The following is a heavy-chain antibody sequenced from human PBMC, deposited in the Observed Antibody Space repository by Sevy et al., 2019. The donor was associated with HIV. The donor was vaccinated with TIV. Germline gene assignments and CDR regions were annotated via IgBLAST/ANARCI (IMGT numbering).Heavy chain of an antibody. V-gene: IGHV3-30*04. CDR1: GFTFSNYD. CDR2: RSHDERYK. D-gene: IGHD2-21*02. CDR3: ATLVSCGGDCYYLDS. J-gene: IGHJ4*02. Sequence: GGSLRLSCAASGFTFSNYDMHWVRRAPGKGLDWVAARSHDERYKNYAESVKVRFTISRDNFKNTLFLQMDSLRPEDTAVYFCATLVSCGGDCYYLDSWGQGALVTVSS.